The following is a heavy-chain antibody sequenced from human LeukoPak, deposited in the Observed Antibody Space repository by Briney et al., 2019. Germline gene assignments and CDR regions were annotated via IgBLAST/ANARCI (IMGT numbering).Heavy chain of an antibody. Sequence: PSETLSLTCAVYGGSISGYYWSWIRQPPGKGLERIGEINHSGSTNYNPSLKSRVTISVDTSKNQFSLKLSSVTAADTAVYYCAGVKGVLCPWCSDLYSWGQVTMVTFS. J-gene: IGHJ3*02. CDR2: INHSGST. CDR1: GGSISGYY. CDR3: AGVKGVLCPWCSDLYS. D-gene: IGHD3-10*02. V-gene: IGHV4-34*01.